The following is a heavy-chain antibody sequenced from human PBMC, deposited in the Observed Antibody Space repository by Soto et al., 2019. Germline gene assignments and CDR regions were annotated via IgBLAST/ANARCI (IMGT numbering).Heavy chain of an antibody. Sequence: GESLKISCKGSGYSFTSYKIAWVRQMPVKGLEWMGIIYPGDSVTRYSPSFQGQVTISADKSTSTAYMQWSSLKASDTAMYYCTRHATYYDILSGYYLDYLGQGTMVTVSS. CDR2: IYPGDSVT. J-gene: IGHJ4*02. D-gene: IGHD3-9*01. V-gene: IGHV5-51*01. CDR1: GYSFTSYK. CDR3: TRHATYYDILSGYYLDY.